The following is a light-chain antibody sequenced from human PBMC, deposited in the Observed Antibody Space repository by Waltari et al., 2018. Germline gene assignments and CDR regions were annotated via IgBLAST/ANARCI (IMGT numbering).Light chain of an antibody. CDR1: SCDVGCYNL. CDR3: CSYAGSPWV. V-gene: IGLV2-23*02. J-gene: IGLJ3*02. CDR2: EVS. Sequence: QSALTQPAPVSGPTVQSITIPCAGTSCDVGCYNLVSWSQQHPGKAPKLRIYEVSKRPSGVPSRRSGSKSGNTASLTIAGLQAEDEADYYCCSYAGSPWVFGGGTKLTVL.